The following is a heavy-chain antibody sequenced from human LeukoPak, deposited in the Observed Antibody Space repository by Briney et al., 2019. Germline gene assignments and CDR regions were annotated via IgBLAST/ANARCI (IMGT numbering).Heavy chain of an antibody. CDR2: IYYSGST. V-gene: IGHV4-31*03. CDR3: ARDWITMVRGVTINYGMDV. Sequence: PSETLSLTCTVSGGSISSGGYYWSWIRQHPGKGLEWIGYIYYSGSTYYNPSLKSRVTISVDTSKNQFSLKLSSVTAADTAVYYCARDWITMVRGVTINYGMDVWGQGTTVTVSS. J-gene: IGHJ6*02. CDR1: GGSISSGGYY. D-gene: IGHD3-10*01.